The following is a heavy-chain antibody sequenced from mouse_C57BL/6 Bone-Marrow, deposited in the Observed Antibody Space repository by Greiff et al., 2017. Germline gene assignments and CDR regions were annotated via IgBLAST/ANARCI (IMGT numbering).Heavy chain of an antibody. D-gene: IGHD1-1*01. CDR2: ISSGSSTI. CDR3: ARADITTEVGGYDMDY. Sequence: EVQLVESGGGLVKPGGSLKLSCAASGFTFSDYGMHWVRQAPEQGLEWVAYISSGSSTIYYADTVKGRFTIAKDKAKNTLSLQMTSLTSEVTAMYYCARADITTEVGGYDMDYWGQGTSVTVSS. J-gene: IGHJ4*01. V-gene: IGHV5-17*01. CDR1: GFTFSDYG.